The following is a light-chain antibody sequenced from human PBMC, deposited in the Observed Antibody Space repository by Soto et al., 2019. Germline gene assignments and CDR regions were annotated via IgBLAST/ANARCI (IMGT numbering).Light chain of an antibody. J-gene: IGLJ3*02. CDR2: EVS. V-gene: IGLV2-14*01. CDR1: SSDVGGYNY. Sequence: QSALTQPASVSGSPGQSLTISCTGTSSDVGGYNYVSWYQQHPGKAPKLLIYEVSNRPSGVSNRFSGSKSGDTASLTISGLQAEDEADYYCSSYTGTRWDARVFGGGTKLTVL. CDR3: SSYTGTRWDARV.